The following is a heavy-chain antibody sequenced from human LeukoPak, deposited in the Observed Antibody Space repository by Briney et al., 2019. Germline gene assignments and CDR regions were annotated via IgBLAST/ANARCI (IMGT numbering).Heavy chain of an antibody. CDR2: MNPNSGGT. CDR1: GYTFTGYD. Sequence: GASVKVSCKASGYTFTGYDINWVRQATGQGLEWMGWMNPNSGGTNYAQKFQGRVTMTRDTSISTAYMELSRLRSDDTAVYYCARGYSYEYYYYYYMDVWGKGTTVTISS. CDR3: ARGYSYEYYYYYYMDV. D-gene: IGHD5-18*01. V-gene: IGHV1-2*02. J-gene: IGHJ6*03.